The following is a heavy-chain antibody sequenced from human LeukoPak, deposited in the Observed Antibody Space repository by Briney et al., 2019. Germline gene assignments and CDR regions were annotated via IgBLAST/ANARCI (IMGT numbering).Heavy chain of an antibody. D-gene: IGHD3-22*01. V-gene: IGHV3-9*01. Sequence: PGGSLRLSCAASGFTFSSYWMSWVRQAPGKGLEWVSGISWNSGSIGYADSVRGRFTISRDNAKNSLYLQMNSLRAEDTALYYCAKDSNRYYYDSRGYPAYYYYYGMDVWGQGTTVTVSS. CDR2: ISWNSGSI. CDR1: GFTFSSYW. CDR3: AKDSNRYYYDSRGYPAYYYYYGMDV. J-gene: IGHJ6*02.